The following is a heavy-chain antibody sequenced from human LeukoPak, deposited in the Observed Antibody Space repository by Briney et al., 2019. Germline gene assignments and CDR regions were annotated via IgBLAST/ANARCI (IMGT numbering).Heavy chain of an antibody. J-gene: IGHJ1*01. Sequence: KPGGSLRLSCAASGFTFSNAWMSWVRQAPGKGLEWVGRINSKTDGGTTDYAAPVKVRFTISRDNAKNSLYLQMNSLRAEETAVYYCARDGDDYDDVEYLQHWGQGTLVTVSS. V-gene: IGHV3-15*01. CDR3: ARDGDDYDDVEYLQH. D-gene: IGHD5-24*01. CDR1: GFTFSNAW. CDR2: INSKTDGGTT.